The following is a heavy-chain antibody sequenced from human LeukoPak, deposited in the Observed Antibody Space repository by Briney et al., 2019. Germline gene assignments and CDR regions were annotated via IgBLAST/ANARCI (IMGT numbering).Heavy chain of an antibody. CDR1: GYTFTSYY. CDR3: AKAISLDTAYDY. J-gene: IGHJ4*02. Sequence: ASVKVSCKASGYTFTSYYMHWVRQAPGQGLEWMGIVNPSGGSTSYAQKFQGRVTMTRDTSTSTVYMELSSLRSEDTAVYYCAKAISLDTAYDYWGQGTLATVSS. D-gene: IGHD5-18*01. CDR2: VNPSGGST. V-gene: IGHV1-46*01.